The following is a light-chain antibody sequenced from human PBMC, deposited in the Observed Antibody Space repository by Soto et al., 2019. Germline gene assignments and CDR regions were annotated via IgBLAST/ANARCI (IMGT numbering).Light chain of an antibody. J-gene: IGLJ3*02. CDR1: SSDVGGYNY. V-gene: IGLV2-11*01. CDR3: CSYAGSYTWV. CDR2: DVS. Sequence: QSVLTQPRSVSGSPGQSVTFSCTGTSSDVGGYNYVSWYQQHPGKAPKLMIYDVSKRPSGVPDRFSGSKSGNTASLIISGLQAEDEADYYCCSYAGSYTWVFGGGTKLTVL.